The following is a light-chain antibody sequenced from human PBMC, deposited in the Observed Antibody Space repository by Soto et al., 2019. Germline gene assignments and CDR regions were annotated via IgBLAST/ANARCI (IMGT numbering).Light chain of an antibody. Sequence: QSAPTQPPSVSGAPGQRVSISCTGSTSNIGAPYDVHWYQHLPGTAPKLLIYGDNNRPSGVPDRFSGSKSGTSASLAITRLQAEDEADYYCQSYDISLHNYVFGTGTKVTVL. CDR2: GDN. CDR1: TSNIGAPYD. CDR3: QSYDISLHNYV. V-gene: IGLV1-40*01. J-gene: IGLJ1*01.